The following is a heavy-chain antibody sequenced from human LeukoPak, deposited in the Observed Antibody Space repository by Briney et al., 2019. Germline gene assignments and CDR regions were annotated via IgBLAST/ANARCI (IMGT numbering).Heavy chain of an antibody. CDR2: IYYTGDT. V-gene: IGHV4-59*08. CDR3: ARHPFATPFDY. D-gene: IGHD2-15*01. CDR1: GGSISNYY. Sequence: SETLSLTCTVSGGSISNYYWSWIRQPPXXXLEWIGYIYYTGDTNHNPSLKSRVTISIDTSKNQLSLTLHSVTAADTAVYYCARHPFATPFDYWGQGILVTVPS. J-gene: IGHJ4*02.